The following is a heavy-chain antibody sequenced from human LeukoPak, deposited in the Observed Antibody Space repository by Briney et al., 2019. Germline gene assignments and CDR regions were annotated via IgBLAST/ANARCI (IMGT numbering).Heavy chain of an antibody. Sequence: SETLSLTCAVYGGSFSTYYWNWIRQPPGKGLEWIGDINHTGSTNYNPSLKSRVTISIDTSKNQFSLKLSSVTAADTAVFYCARRTTVATLDYWGQGTVVTVSS. CDR3: ARRTTVATLDY. CDR2: INHTGST. J-gene: IGHJ4*02. V-gene: IGHV4-34*01. D-gene: IGHD4-17*01. CDR1: GGSFSTYY.